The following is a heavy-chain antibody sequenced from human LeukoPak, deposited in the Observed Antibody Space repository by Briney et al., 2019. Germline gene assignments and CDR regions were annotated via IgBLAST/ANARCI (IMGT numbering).Heavy chain of an antibody. CDR3: AIATPSFDY. J-gene: IGHJ4*02. CDR2: IYYSGST. V-gene: IGHV4-39*01. CDR1: GGSISSSSYY. D-gene: IGHD2-15*01. Sequence: SETLSLTCTVSGGSISSSSYYWGWIRQPPGKGLEWIGSIYYSGSTYYNPSLKSRVTISVDTSKNQFSLKLSSVTAADTAVYYCAIATPSFDYWGQGTLVTVSS.